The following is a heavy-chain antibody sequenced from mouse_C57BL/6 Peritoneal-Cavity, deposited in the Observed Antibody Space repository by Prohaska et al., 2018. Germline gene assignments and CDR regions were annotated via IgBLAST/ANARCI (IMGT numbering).Heavy chain of an antibody. CDR1: GFTFSSYA. D-gene: IGHD1-1*01. Sequence: EVQLVESGGGLVKPGGSLKLSCAASGFTFSSYAMSWVRQTPEKRLEWVATISDGGSYTYYPDNVKGRFTISRDSAKNNLYLQMSHLKSEDTAMYYCARETTVVAWYFDVWGTGTTVTVSS. V-gene: IGHV5-4*01. CDR3: ARETTVVAWYFDV. CDR2: ISDGGSYT. J-gene: IGHJ1*03.